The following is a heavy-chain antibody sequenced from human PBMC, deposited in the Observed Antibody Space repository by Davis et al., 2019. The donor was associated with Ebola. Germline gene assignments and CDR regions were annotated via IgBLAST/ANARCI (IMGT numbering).Heavy chain of an antibody. CDR3: ARAAMIVEWSWFDP. J-gene: IGHJ5*02. CDR1: GGSISSYY. V-gene: IGHV4-59*08. D-gene: IGHD3-22*01. Sequence: MPSETLSLTCTAPGGSISSYYWSWIPQPPGKGLEWIGTIYYSGSTNYNPSPKSRVTISVDTSKNQFSLQLSAVTAADTSVYYCARAAMIVEWSWFDPWGQGTLVTVSS. CDR2: IYYSGST.